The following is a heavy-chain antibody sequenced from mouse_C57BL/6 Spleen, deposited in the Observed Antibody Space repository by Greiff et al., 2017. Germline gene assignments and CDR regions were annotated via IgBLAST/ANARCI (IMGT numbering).Heavy chain of an antibody. J-gene: IGHJ2*01. CDR2: INPSTGGT. CDR3: ARGWEYFDY. V-gene: IGHV1-42*01. D-gene: IGHD4-1*01. Sequence: VQLQQSGPELVKPGASVKISCQASGYSFPGYYINWVKQSPEKSLEWIGEINPSTGGTTYNQKFKAKATLTVDKSSSTAYMQLKSLTSEDSAVYYCARGWEYFDYWGRGTTLTVSS. CDR1: GYSFPGYY.